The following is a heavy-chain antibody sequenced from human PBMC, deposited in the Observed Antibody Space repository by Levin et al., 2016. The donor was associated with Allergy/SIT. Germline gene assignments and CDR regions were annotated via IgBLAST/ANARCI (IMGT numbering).Heavy chain of an antibody. J-gene: IGHJ3*02. CDR2: IYWDDSK. D-gene: IGHD1-1*01. CDR3: APWIYDAFNI. CDR1: GFSLTTTDMG. Sequence: SGPTLMKPTQTLTLTCTFSGFSLTTTDMGVGWIRQPPGKALEWLAMIYWDDSKHYSPSLKSRLTITKDTSKNQVVLRMTNVDPVDTATYYCAPWIYDAFNIWGQGTLVTVSS. V-gene: IGHV2-5*02.